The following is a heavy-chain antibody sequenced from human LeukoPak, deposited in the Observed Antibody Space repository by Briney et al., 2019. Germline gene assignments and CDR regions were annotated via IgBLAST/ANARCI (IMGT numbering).Heavy chain of an antibody. CDR2: IKQDGSEK. D-gene: IGHD3-10*01. J-gene: IGHJ4*02. CDR3: ARDAPSYGSGSPRDY. V-gene: IGHV3-7*01. CDR1: GFTFSSYW. Sequence: GGSLRLSCAASGFTFSSYWMSWVRQAPGKELEWVANIKQDGSEKYYVDSVKGRFTISRDNAKNSLYLQMNSLRAEDTAVYYCARDAPSYGSGSPRDYWGQGTLVTVSS.